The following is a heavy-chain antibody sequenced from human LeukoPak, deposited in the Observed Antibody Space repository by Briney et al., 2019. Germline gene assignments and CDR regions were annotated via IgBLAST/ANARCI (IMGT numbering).Heavy chain of an antibody. Sequence: SETLSLTCTVSGGSISSGSYYWSWIRQPAGKGLEWIGRICTSGSTNYNPSLKSRVTISVDTSKNQFSLKLSSVTAADTAVYYCARWQQLVRGNWFDPWGQGTLVTVSS. J-gene: IGHJ5*02. CDR1: GGSISSGSYY. V-gene: IGHV4-61*02. CDR3: ARWQQLVRGNWFDP. CDR2: ICTSGST. D-gene: IGHD6-13*01.